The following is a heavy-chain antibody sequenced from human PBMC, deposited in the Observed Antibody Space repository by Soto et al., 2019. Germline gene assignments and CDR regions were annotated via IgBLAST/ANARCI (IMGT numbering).Heavy chain of an antibody. D-gene: IGHD2-2*01. CDR3: ARMKRYQYRTQNGFDP. CDR2: IYYSGST. V-gene: IGHV4-59*01. J-gene: IGHJ5*02. CDR1: GGSISSYY. Sequence: PSETLSLTCTVSGGSISSYYWSWIRQPPGKGLEWIGYIYYSGSTNYNPSLKSRVTISVDTSKNQFSLKLSSVTAADTAVYYCARMKRYQYRTQNGFDPWRQVTLVTVSS.